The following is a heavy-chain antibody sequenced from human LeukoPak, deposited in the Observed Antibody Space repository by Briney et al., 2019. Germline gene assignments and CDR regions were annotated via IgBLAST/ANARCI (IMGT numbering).Heavy chain of an antibody. CDR1: GFTFSSYA. Sequence: GGSLRLSCAASGFTFSSYAMSWVRQAPGKGLEXXXXXXXXXXSTYYADSVKGRFTISRDNSKNTLYLQMNSLRAEDTAVYYCAKEPPPDYYDSSGYSQYYFDYWGQGTLVTVSS. CDR2: XXXXXXST. J-gene: IGHJ4*02. CDR3: AKEPPPDYYDSSGYSQYYFDY. D-gene: IGHD3-22*01. V-gene: IGHV3-23*01.